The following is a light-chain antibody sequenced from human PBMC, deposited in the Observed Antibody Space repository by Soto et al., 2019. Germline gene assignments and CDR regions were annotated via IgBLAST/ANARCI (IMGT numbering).Light chain of an antibody. J-gene: IGLJ2*01. CDR2: DVN. Sequence: QSALTQPASMSASPGQSITISCTGTRSDVGAYNYVYWYQQHPGKAPKLMIFDVNNRPSGVSNRFSGSKSGNTASLTISGLQAEDEADYYCSSYTTTSTLAFGGGTKLTVL. CDR1: RSDVGAYNY. V-gene: IGLV2-14*03. CDR3: SSYTTTSTLA.